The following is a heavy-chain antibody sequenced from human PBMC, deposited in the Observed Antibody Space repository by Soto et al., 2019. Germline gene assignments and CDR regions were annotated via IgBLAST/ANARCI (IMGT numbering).Heavy chain of an antibody. CDR3: ARGTNFYY. CDR2: INPGDGST. V-gene: IGHV1-46*01. J-gene: IGHJ4*02. Sequence: QVQLLQSGAEVKKPGASVKVSCRSSGYTFTSNYIHWVRQAPGQGLEWMGVINPGDGSTSYAQKFKGRVTMTRDTSTSTVNMELSSLESEDTAVFYCARGTNFYYWGQGTLVTVSS. CDR1: GYTFTSNY.